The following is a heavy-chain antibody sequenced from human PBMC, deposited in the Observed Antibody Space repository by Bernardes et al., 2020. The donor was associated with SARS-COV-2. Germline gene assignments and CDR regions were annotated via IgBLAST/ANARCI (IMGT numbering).Heavy chain of an antibody. J-gene: IGHJ2*01. Sequence: SETLSLTCAVYGGSFSGYYWSWIRQPPGKGLEWIGEINHSGSTNYNPSLKSRVTISVDTSKNQFSLKLSSVTAADTAVYYCARGGAPSVVPAAIRSRYFDLWGRGTLVTVSS. CDR1: GGSFSGYY. CDR3: ARGGAPSVVPAAIRSRYFDL. V-gene: IGHV4-34*01. D-gene: IGHD2-2*02. CDR2: INHSGST.